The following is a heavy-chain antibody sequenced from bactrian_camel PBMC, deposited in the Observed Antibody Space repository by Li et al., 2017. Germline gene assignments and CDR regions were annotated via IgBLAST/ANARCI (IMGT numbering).Heavy chain of an antibody. CDR1: GYTFSTYS. Sequence: HVQLVESGGGSALAGGSVRLSCAASGYTFSTYSMAWFRQSPGKEREGIAALDHGGITAYAPSVKGRFTISIDDAKNTLYLQMNSLKPEDTAMYYCTKDRSYGTRNWVQSTRGQGTQVTVS. D-gene: IGHD3*01. V-gene: IGHV3S55*01. CDR3: TKDRSYGTRNWVQST. J-gene: IGHJ4*01. CDR2: LDHGGIT.